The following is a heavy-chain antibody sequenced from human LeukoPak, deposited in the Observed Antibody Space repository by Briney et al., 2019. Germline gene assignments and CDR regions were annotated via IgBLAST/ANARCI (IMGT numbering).Heavy chain of an antibody. CDR1: SGSISSYY. D-gene: IGHD6-19*01. Sequence: SETLSLTCTVSSGSISSYYWSWIRQPAGKGLKWIGRIHISGSTNYNPSLKSRVTMSVDTSKNQFSLKLSSVTAADTAVYYCARDSSAWPFDYWGQGTLVTVSS. CDR3: ARDSSAWPFDY. J-gene: IGHJ4*02. V-gene: IGHV4-4*07. CDR2: IHISGST.